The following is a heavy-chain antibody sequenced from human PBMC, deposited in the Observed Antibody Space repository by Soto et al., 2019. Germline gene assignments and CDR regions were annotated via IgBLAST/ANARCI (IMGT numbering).Heavy chain of an antibody. J-gene: IGHJ6*02. D-gene: IGHD3-3*01. Sequence: ASVKVSCKASGYTFTSYYMHWVRQAPGQGLEWMGIINPSGGSTSYAQKFQGRVTMTRDTSTSTVYMELSSLRSEDTAVYYCARDYDFWSGYSQARHYYGMDGWAQGTTVTVS. CDR2: INPSGGST. CDR3: ARDYDFWSGYSQARHYYGMDG. V-gene: IGHV1-46*01. CDR1: GYTFTSYY.